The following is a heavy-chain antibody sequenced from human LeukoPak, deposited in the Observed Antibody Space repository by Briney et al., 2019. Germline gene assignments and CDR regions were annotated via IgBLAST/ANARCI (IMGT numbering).Heavy chain of an antibody. D-gene: IGHD3-3*01. CDR3: ARDQIFGVVHHYYYYMDV. CDR1: GYTFTSYY. J-gene: IGHJ6*03. V-gene: IGHV1-46*01. Sequence: ASVKVSCKASGYTFTSYYMHWVRQAAGQGLEWMGIINPSGGSTSYAQKFQGRVTMTRDTSTSTVYMELSSLRSEDTAVYYCARDQIFGVVHHYYYYMDVWGKGTTVTVSS. CDR2: INPSGGST.